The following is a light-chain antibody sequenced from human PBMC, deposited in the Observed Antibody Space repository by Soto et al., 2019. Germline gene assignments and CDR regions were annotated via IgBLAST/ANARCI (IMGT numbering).Light chain of an antibody. CDR2: DAS. CDR1: QSISSW. J-gene: IGKJ1*01. Sequence: DIQMTQSPSTLSASVGDRVTITCRASQSISSWLAWYQQKPGKAPKLLIYDASSLESGVPSRFSGSGAGTEFTLTIRSLQPDDFATYYCQQYNSYPWTFGKWTKVEIK. V-gene: IGKV1-5*01. CDR3: QQYNSYPWT.